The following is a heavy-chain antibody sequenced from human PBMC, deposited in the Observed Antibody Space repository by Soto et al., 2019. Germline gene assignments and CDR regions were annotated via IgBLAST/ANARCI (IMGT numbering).Heavy chain of an antibody. V-gene: IGHV6-1*01. CDR3: ARAPTAGPGTRYFDY. CDR2: TYYRSKWYN. Sequence: SQTLSLTCAISGDSVSNNNAAWNWIRQSPSRGLEWLGRTYYRSKWYNDYAGSVKSRITINPDTSKNQFSLQLNSVTPEDTAVYYCARAPTAGPGTRYFDYWGQGTLVTVSS. CDR1: GDSVSNNNAA. D-gene: IGHD6-19*01. J-gene: IGHJ4*02.